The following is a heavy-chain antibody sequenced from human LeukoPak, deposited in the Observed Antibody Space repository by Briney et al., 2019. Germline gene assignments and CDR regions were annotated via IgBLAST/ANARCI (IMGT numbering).Heavy chain of an antibody. CDR2: ITTSSTYI. D-gene: IGHD3-10*01. V-gene: IGHV3-21*01. Sequence: PGGSLRLSCAASGFAFSSYTMNWVRQAPGKGLEWVSSITTSSTYIYYADSVRGRFTISRDNAKNSLYLRMSSLRVEDTAVYYCARGEGYYASGSYYIDYWGQGTLVTVSS. J-gene: IGHJ4*02. CDR1: GFAFSSYT. CDR3: ARGEGYYASGSYYIDY.